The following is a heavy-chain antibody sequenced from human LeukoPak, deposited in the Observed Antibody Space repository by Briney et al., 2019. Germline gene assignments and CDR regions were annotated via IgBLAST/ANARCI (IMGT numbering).Heavy chain of an antibody. D-gene: IGHD2-15*01. CDR3: ARVDWVATFDY. CDR1: GYTFTRYD. Sequence: VASVKVSCKASGYTFTRYDINWVRQAPGQGLEWMGWMNPANGNSGFAQNFQGRITLTRDTSLRTAYMELSRLRSDDTAVYYCARVDWVATFDYWGQGTLVTVSS. CDR2: MNPANGNS. J-gene: IGHJ4*02. V-gene: IGHV1-8*01.